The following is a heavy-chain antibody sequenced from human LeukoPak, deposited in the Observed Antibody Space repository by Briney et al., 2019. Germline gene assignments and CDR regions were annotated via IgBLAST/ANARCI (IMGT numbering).Heavy chain of an antibody. CDR3: ARAPSEIGGYYPEYFRH. Sequence: GGSLRLSCAASGFTFSTYWMHWVRQAPGKGLVWVSRIKSDGSTNYADSVKGRFTISRNNAKNTVSLQMNSLRPEDTGVYYCARAPSEIGGYYPEYFRHWGQGTLVNASS. CDR1: GFTFSTYW. V-gene: IGHV3-74*01. D-gene: IGHD3-22*01. J-gene: IGHJ1*01. CDR2: IKSDGST.